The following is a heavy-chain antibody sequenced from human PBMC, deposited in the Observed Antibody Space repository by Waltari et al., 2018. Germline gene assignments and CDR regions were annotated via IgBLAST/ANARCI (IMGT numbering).Heavy chain of an antibody. CDR3: ATALGDSSSASRPFDF. V-gene: IGHV1-69-2*01. CDR2: VDPEDGET. CDR1: GYTFSDYY. Sequence: EVQLLQSGAELKEPGTTVRIPCPVSGYTFSDYYLPWVQQAPGKGLRWMGRVDPEDGETIYADNFQGRVTISADTSTDTAFMELSSLRSEDTAVFYCATALGDSSSASRPFDFWGQGTMITVSS. J-gene: IGHJ3*01. D-gene: IGHD6-19*01.